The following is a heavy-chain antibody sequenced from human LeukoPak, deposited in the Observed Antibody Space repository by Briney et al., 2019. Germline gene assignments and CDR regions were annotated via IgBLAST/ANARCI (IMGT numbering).Heavy chain of an antibody. Sequence: GGSLRLSCEASGFTFNTHAMSWVRQAPEKGLEWVASVTSSGRTPYYADSVRGRFTIPRDNSKNTLYLQMNSLRGVDTAVYYCAKDRPNFYETSGAYYKPKGDFWGQGSLVTVSS. CDR2: VTSSGRTP. CDR3: AKDRPNFYETSGAYYKPKGDF. J-gene: IGHJ4*02. D-gene: IGHD3-10*01. V-gene: IGHV3-23*01. CDR1: GFTFNTHA.